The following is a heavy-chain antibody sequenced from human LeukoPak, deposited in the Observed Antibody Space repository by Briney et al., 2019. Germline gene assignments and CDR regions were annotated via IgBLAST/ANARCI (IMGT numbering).Heavy chain of an antibody. V-gene: IGHV1-2*02. J-gene: IGHJ4*02. D-gene: IGHD4-17*01. CDR3: ARTTTLTSLFDY. CDR2: INPNSGGT. CDR1: GYTFTDSY. Sequence: ASVKVSCKASGYTFTDSYMYWVRLAPGQGLGWLGWINPNSGGTKYAQKFQGRVTMTRDTSINTAYMELSSLRFDDTAIYYCARTTTLTSLFDYWGQGTLVTVSS.